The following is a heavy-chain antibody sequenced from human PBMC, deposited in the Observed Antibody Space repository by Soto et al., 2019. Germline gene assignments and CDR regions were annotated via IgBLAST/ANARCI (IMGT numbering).Heavy chain of an antibody. Sequence: QLQLQESGPGLVKPSETLSLTCTVSGGSISSSSYYWGWIRQPPGKGLEWIGSIYYSGSTYYNPSLKSRVTISVDTSKNQFSLKLSSVTAADTAVYYCARLVVAGTIRYYYYGMDVWGQGTTVTVSS. CDR3: ARLVVAGTIRYYYYGMDV. V-gene: IGHV4-39*01. D-gene: IGHD6-19*01. J-gene: IGHJ6*02. CDR2: IYYSGST. CDR1: GGSISSSSYY.